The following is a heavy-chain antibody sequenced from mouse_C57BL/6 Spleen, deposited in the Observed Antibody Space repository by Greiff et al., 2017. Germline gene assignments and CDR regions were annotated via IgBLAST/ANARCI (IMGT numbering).Heavy chain of an antibody. D-gene: IGHD1-1*01. CDR1: GYSITSGYD. Sequence: VQLKESGPGMVKPSQSLSLTCTVTGYSITSGYDWHWIRHFPGNKLEWMGYISYSGSTNYNPSLKSRISITHDTSKNHFFLKLNSVTTEDTATYYCARDGYYGSSFYWYFDVWGTGTTVTVSS. V-gene: IGHV3-1*01. CDR3: ARDGYYGSSFYWYFDV. CDR2: ISYSGST. J-gene: IGHJ1*03.